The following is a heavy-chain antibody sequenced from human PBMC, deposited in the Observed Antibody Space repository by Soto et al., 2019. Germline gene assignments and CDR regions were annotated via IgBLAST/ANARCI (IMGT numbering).Heavy chain of an antibody. V-gene: IGHV1-8*02. J-gene: IGHJ6*04. CDR2: MNPNSGNT. CDR1: GYTFTSYA. CDR3: ARGLHFDFWSGYYDV. D-gene: IGHD3-3*01. Sequence: GASVKVSCKASGYTFTSYAMHWVRQAPGQGLEWMGWMNPNSGNTGYAQKFQGRVTMTRNTSISTAYMELSSLRSEDTAVYYCARGLHFDFWSGYYDVWGKGTTVTVSS.